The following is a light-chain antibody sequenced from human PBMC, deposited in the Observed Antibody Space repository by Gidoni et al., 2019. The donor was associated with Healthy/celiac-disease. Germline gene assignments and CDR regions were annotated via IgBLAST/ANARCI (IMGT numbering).Light chain of an antibody. J-gene: IGKJ4*01. CDR3: QQRSNLPLT. V-gene: IGKV3-11*01. CDR2: DAS. Sequence: EIVLTQSPATLSLSPGERATLSCRAIQSVSSYLAWYQQKPGQAPRLLIDDASSRATGIPGRFSVSGSGTDFPLTISSLEPEDFAVYYCQQRSNLPLTFGGGTKVEIK. CDR1: QSVSSY.